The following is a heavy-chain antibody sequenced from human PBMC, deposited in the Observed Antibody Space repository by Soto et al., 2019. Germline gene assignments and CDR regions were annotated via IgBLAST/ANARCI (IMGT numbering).Heavy chain of an antibody. Sequence: QLVQSGAEVKKPGASVKISCKESGHTVSIYYVHWVRQAPGQGLEWMGVISPRGESTTYAQEFQGRLNMTRDRSRGTMAMELSFLRSDDTAVYYCARETGAAGRVFGMDVWGQGTTVTVSS. CDR1: GHTVSIYY. CDR3: ARETGAAGRVFGMDV. V-gene: IGHV1-46*01. CDR2: ISPRGEST. D-gene: IGHD6-25*01. J-gene: IGHJ6*02.